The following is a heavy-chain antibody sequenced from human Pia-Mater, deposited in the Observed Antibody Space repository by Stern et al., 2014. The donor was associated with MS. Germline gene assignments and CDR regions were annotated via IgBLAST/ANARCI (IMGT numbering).Heavy chain of an antibody. J-gene: IGHJ4*02. CDR3: ARGSEWELLEY. D-gene: IGHD1-26*01. CDR1: GFTFSSYR. CDR2: INSVNAYT. Sequence: VQLLQPGGGLVKPGGSLRLSCAASGFTFSSYRMIWVRQAPGTGLEWVSSINSVNAYTHYADSVKGRFTISRDNAKNSLYLQMNSLRDEDTAVYYCARGSEWELLEYWGQGALVTVSS. V-gene: IGHV3-21*01.